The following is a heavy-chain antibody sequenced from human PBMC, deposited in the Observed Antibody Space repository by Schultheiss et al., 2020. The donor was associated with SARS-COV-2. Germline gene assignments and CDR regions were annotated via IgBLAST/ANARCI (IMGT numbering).Heavy chain of an antibody. CDR1: GFTFSYYY. J-gene: IGHJ4*02. CDR3: AKDMLQEHM. V-gene: IGHV3-23*01. Sequence: GGSLRLSCAASGFTFSYYYMSGVRQAPGKGLEWVSAISGSGGSTYYADSVKGRFTISRDNSKNTLYLQMNSLRAEDTAVYYCAKDMLQEHMWGQGTLVTGSS. CDR2: ISGSGGST. D-gene: IGHD1-26*01.